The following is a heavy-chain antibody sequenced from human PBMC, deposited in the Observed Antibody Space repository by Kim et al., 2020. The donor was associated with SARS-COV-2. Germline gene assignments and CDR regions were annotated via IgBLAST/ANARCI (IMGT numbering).Heavy chain of an antibody. Sequence: SETLSLTCTVSGGSISSSSYYWGWIRQPPGKGLEWIGSIYYSGSTYYNPSLKSRVTISVDTSKNQFSLKLSSVTAADTAVYYCARPLMVIGVNLGSYDAFDIWGQGTMVTVSS. J-gene: IGHJ3*02. CDR1: GGSISSSSYY. V-gene: IGHV4-39*01. CDR3: ARPLMVIGVNLGSYDAFDI. CDR2: IYYSGST. D-gene: IGHD3-22*01.